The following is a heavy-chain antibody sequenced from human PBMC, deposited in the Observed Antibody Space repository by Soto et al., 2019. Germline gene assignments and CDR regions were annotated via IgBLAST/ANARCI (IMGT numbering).Heavy chain of an antibody. CDR1: GFTFGDYA. Sequence: PGGSLRLSCTASGFTFGDYAMSWFRQAPGKGLEWVGFIRSKAYGGTTEYAASVKGRFTISRDDSKSIAYLQMNSLKTEDTAVYYCTRGHFVYYDFWSGYHDAFDIWGQGTMVTVSS. D-gene: IGHD3-3*01. V-gene: IGHV3-49*03. CDR2: IRSKAYGGTT. CDR3: TRGHFVYYDFWSGYHDAFDI. J-gene: IGHJ3*02.